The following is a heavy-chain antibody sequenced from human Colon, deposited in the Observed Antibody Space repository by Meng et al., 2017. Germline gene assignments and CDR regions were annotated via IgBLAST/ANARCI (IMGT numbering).Heavy chain of an antibody. D-gene: IGHD3-9*01. CDR2: ISCYSGDT. Sequence: QVQFVRSGAESKTPGASVRASCKASGYTFTHQGISWIRQAPGQGLEWMGWISCYSGDTNYAQKLQGRVTMTTDTSTNTAYMDLRGLTSEDTAVYYCTSPIYWGQGTLVTVSS. V-gene: IGHV1-18*01. CDR3: TSPIY. J-gene: IGHJ4*02. CDR1: GYTFTHQG.